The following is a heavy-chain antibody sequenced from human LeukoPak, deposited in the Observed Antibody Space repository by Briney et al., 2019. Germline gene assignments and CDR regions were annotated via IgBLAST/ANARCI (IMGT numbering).Heavy chain of an antibody. CDR2: ISYDGSNK. D-gene: IGHD3-22*01. CDR1: GFTFSSYG. Sequence: GRSLRLSCAASGFTFSSYGMHWVRQAPGKGLEWVAVISYDGSNKYYADSVKGRFTISRDNSKNTLYLQMNSLRAEDTAVYYCARPLYYYDSSGYPLSYWGQGTLVTVSS. V-gene: IGHV3-30*03. CDR3: ARPLYYYDSSGYPLSY. J-gene: IGHJ4*02.